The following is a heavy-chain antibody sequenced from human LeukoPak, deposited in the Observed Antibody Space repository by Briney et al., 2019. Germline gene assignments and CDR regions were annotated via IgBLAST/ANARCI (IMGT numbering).Heavy chain of an antibody. CDR1: GFDFSRFW. D-gene: IGHD4-17*01. V-gene: IGHV3-7*01. J-gene: IGHJ6*02. CDR3: AREHYGDYVLYYYYGMDV. Sequence: GGSLRLSCAASGFDFSRFWMSWVRQAPGKGLEWVANINLDGSEEKYVDSVKGRFTISRDNAKNSLDLQMNSLRAEDTAVYYCAREHYGDYVLYYYYGMDVWGQGTTVTVSS. CDR2: INLDGSEE.